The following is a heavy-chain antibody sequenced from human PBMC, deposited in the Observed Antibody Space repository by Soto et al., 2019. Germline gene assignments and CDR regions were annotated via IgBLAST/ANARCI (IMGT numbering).Heavy chain of an antibody. Sequence: GGSLRLSCAASGFTFSSYAMGWVRQAPGKGLEWVSAISGSGGSTYYADSVKGRFTISRDNSKNTLYLQMNSLRAEDTAVYYCAKFENDYGDPYDAFDIWGQGTMVTVSS. D-gene: IGHD4-17*01. J-gene: IGHJ3*02. CDR2: ISGSGGST. V-gene: IGHV3-23*01. CDR1: GFTFSSYA. CDR3: AKFENDYGDPYDAFDI.